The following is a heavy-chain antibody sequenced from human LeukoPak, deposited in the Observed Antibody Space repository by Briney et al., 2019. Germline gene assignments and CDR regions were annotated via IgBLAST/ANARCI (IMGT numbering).Heavy chain of an antibody. CDR1: GFTFSSYS. J-gene: IGHJ4*02. Sequence: GGSLRLSCAASGFTFSSYSMNWVRQAPGKGLEWVSSISSSSSYIYYADSVKGRFTISRDNAKNSLYLQMNSLRAEDTAVYYCARDWPSSGTFGSWGSGDQAHFDYWGQGTLVTVSS. CDR3: ARDWPSSGTFGSWGSGDQAHFDY. D-gene: IGHD3-10*01. CDR2: ISSSSSYI. V-gene: IGHV3-21*01.